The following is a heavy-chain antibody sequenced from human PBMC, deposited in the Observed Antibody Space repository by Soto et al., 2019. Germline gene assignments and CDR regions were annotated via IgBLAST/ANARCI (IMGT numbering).Heavy chain of an antibody. CDR1: GGSISSYY. D-gene: IGHD6-6*01. CDR2: IYYSGST. Sequence: SETLSLTCTVSGGSISSYYWSWIRQPPGKGLEWIGYIYYSGSTNYNPSLKSRVTISVDTSKNQFSLKLSSVTAADTAVYYCARDLYISSSGLDYWGQGTLVTVSS. J-gene: IGHJ4*02. CDR3: ARDLYISSSGLDY. V-gene: IGHV4-59*01.